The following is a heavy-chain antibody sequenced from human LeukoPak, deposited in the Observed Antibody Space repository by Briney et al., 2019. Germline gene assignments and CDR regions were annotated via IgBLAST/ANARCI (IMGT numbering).Heavy chain of an antibody. J-gene: IGHJ6*02. CDR1: GYTFTSYD. D-gene: IGHD6-19*01. V-gene: IGHV1-8*01. CDR3: ARVIAVACKLVVHYYYGMDV. Sequence: ASVKVSCKASGYTFTSYDINWVRQATGQGLEWMGWMNPNSGNTGYAQKFQGRVTMTRNTSISTAYMELSSLRSEDTAVYYCARVIAVACKLVVHYYYGMDVWGQGTTVTVSS. CDR2: MNPNSGNT.